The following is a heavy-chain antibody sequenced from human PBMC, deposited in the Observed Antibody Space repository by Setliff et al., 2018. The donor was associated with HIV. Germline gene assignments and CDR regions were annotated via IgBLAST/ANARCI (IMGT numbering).Heavy chain of an antibody. V-gene: IGHV1-46*01. D-gene: IGHD3-22*01. CDR2: INPSGGGT. CDR1: GYTFINNY. J-gene: IGHJ4*02. CDR3: VRGMTSYDSSGYSIPYYFDY. Sequence: RASVKVSCKASGYTFINNYIHWVRQAPGQGLEWMGIINPSGGGTAYAQKFQGRVTMTRNTSTDTLYMDLSSLTSEDTAVYYCVRGMTSYDSSGYSIPYYFDYWGQGTLVTVSS.